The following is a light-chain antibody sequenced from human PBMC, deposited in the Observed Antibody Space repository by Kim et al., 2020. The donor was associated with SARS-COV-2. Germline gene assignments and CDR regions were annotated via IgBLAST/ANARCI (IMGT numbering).Light chain of an antibody. CDR2: GKN. J-gene: IGLJ2*01. CDR1: SLRSSY. CDR3: NSRDSSGNHVV. Sequence: ALGRTVRITCQGDSLRSSYASWYQQKPGQAPVLVIYGKNNRPSGIPDRFSGSSSGNTASLTITGAQAEDEADYYCNSRDSSGNHVVFGGGTQLTVL. V-gene: IGLV3-19*01.